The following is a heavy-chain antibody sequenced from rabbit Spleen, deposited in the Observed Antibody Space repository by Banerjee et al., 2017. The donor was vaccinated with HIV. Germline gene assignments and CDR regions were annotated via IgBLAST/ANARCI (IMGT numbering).Heavy chain of an antibody. D-gene: IGHD6-1*01. Sequence: QQQLEESGGGLVKPGGTLTLTCTASGFSFSSSYYICWVRQAPGKGLEWIGCIYTDVSGSTAYANWAKGRFTISKTSSTTVTLQMTGLTAADTATYFCARDGDGGAYDFYLWGPGTLVTVS. CDR3: ARDGDGGAYDFYL. CDR2: IYTDVSGST. V-gene: IGHV1S45*01. CDR1: GFSFSSSYY. J-gene: IGHJ4*01.